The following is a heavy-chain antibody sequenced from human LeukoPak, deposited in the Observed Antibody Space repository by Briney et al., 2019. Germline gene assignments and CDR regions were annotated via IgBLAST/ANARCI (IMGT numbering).Heavy chain of an antibody. CDR1: GYTVTSYY. V-gene: IGHV1-46*01. D-gene: IGHD4-17*01. J-gene: IGHJ4*02. CDR3: ARDGPDYGDYVNFDY. CDR2: LNPIGART. Sequence: GAAVKVSCKASGYTVTSYYMHWVRQGPGQGLEWMGILNPIGARTNYAQKFQGRITMTRDTSTSTVYMELRSLRSDDTAVYYCARDGPDYGDYVNFDYWGQGTLVTVSS.